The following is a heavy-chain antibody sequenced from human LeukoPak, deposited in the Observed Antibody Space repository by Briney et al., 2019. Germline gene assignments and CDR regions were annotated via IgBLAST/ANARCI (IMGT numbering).Heavy chain of an antibody. CDR1: GFTFSSYA. V-gene: IGHV3-23*01. CDR3: AKGRCSSTSCQDAFDI. J-gene: IGHJ3*02. D-gene: IGHD2-2*01. Sequence: GGSLRLSCAASGFTFSSYAMSWVRQAPGKGLEWVSAIGGGGGSTYYADSVKGRFTISRDNSKNTLYLQMNSLRAEDTAVYYCAKGRCSSTSCQDAFDIWGQGTMVTVSS. CDR2: IGGGGGST.